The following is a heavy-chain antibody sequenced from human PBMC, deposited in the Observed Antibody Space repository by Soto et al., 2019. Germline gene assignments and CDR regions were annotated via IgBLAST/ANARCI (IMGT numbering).Heavy chain of an antibody. Sequence: GASVKVSCKASGYTFTGNYIHWVRQAPGQGLEWMALINPKNGETNSAQRFKDRVTMTRDTSINTAYMELSGPTSDDTAIYYCARGGDTSIVNPRFDYWGQGALVTVSS. V-gene: IGHV1-2*02. J-gene: IGHJ4*02. CDR3: ARGGDTSIVNPRFDY. CDR1: GYTFTGNY. CDR2: INPKNGET. D-gene: IGHD5-18*01.